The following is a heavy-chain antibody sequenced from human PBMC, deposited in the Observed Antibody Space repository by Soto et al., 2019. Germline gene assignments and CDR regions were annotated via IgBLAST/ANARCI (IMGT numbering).Heavy chain of an antibody. CDR1: GFTFSDHY. Sequence: EAQFVESGGGLVQPGGSLRLSCAASGFTFSDHYMDWVRQSPGKGLEWVGRIRNKANSYTTEYAASVKGRFTISRDDSRNSLYLQMNSLKTEDTAVYYCTREDPLAPGTLDYWGQGTLVTFSS. CDR2: IRNKANSYTT. D-gene: IGHD6-13*01. CDR3: TREDPLAPGTLDY. V-gene: IGHV3-72*01. J-gene: IGHJ4*01.